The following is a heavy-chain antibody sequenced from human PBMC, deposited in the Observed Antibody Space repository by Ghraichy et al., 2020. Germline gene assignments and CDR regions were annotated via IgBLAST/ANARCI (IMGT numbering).Heavy chain of an antibody. J-gene: IGHJ3*01. D-gene: IGHD3-3*01. CDR2: IYYSGTT. V-gene: IGHV4-39*07. Sequence: SETLSLTCTVSGASISSRNYYWAWIRQPPGQGLEWIGMIYYSGTTYYKSSLRSRITISVDTAKNQFSLKINSMTAADTGVYFCATDRSLRSGEFDFWGLGTLVTVSS. CDR3: ATDRSLRSGEFDF. CDR1: GASISSRNYY.